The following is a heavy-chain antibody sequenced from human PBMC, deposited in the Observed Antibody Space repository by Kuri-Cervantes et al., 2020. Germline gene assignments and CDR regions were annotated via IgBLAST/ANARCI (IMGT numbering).Heavy chain of an antibody. D-gene: IGHD3/OR15-3a*01. CDR3: ARTGFTSLDNWFDL. J-gene: IGHJ5*02. Sequence: AVKVSCKASGGIFSHSAIHWLRQPPGHGLDYMGGIIPVFGSANYAQKFQGRVTITADDYSGSTDMELNTLSSDDTAVYYCARTGFTSLDNWFDLWGQGTLVTVSS. V-gene: IGHV1-69*13. CDR1: GGIFSHSA. CDR2: IIPVFGSA.